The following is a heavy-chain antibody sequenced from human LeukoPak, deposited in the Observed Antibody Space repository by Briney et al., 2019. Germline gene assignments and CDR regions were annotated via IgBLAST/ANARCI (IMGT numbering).Heavy chain of an antibody. CDR1: GFIVSNNY. D-gene: IGHD1-26*01. Sequence: GGSLRLSCAASGFIVSNNYMSWVRQAPGKGLEWVSVIYSGGSTHYADSVKGRFTISRDHSKNTLYLQMNSLRDEDTAVYYCATEGLSGSYHYWGQGTLVTVSS. CDR3: ATEGLSGSYHY. J-gene: IGHJ4*02. CDR2: IYSGGST. V-gene: IGHV3-53*01.